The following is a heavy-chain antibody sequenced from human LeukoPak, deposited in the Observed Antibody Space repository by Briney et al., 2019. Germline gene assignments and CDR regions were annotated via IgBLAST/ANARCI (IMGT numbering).Heavy chain of an antibody. V-gene: IGHV3-7*01. CDR1: GFSMSGYW. Sequence: GGSLRLSCAASGFSMSGYWMSWVRQAPGKWLEWVANIKQDGSERHYADSVKGRFTISRDNAQNSLYLQMNSLRAEETAVYYCARVFGAYDSIDCWGQGTLVTVS. CDR2: IKQDGSER. J-gene: IGHJ4*02. CDR3: ARVFGAYDSIDC. D-gene: IGHD5-12*01.